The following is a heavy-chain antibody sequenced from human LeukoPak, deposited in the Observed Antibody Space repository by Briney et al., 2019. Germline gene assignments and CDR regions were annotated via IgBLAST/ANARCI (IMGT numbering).Heavy chain of an antibody. V-gene: IGHV4-34*01. D-gene: IGHD2-2*01. Sequence: SETLSLTCAVYGGSFSGYYWSWIRQPPGKGLEWIGEINHSGSTNYNPSLKSRVTISVDTSKNQFSLKLSSVTAADTAVYYCARGGFVPAANDQYYYYGMDVWGQGTTVTVSS. CDR2: INHSGST. CDR1: GGSFSGYY. CDR3: ARGGFVPAANDQYYYYGMDV. J-gene: IGHJ6*02.